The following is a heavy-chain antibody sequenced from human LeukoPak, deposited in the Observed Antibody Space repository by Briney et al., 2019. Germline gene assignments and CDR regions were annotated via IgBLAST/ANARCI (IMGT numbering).Heavy chain of an antibody. CDR1: GFTFSSYW. D-gene: IGHD6-13*01. V-gene: IGHV3-7*01. J-gene: IGHJ6*02. CDR3: ARESGIAAAGRVPHYYYYYGMDV. Sequence: GGSLRLSCAASGFTFSSYWMSWVRQAPGKGLEWVANIKQDGSEKYYVDSVKGRFTISRDNAKNSLYLQMNSLRAEDTAVYYCARESGIAAAGRVPHYYYYYGMDVWGQGTTVTVSS. CDR2: IKQDGSEK.